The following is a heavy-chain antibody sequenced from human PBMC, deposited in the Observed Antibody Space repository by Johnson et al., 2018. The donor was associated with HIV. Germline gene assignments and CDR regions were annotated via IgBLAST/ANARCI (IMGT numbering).Heavy chain of an antibody. J-gene: IGHJ3*02. CDR1: GFTFSSYA. CDR2: LSYDGSNK. CDR3: ASFAAAGDAFDI. Sequence: QVQLVESGGGVVQPGRSLRLSCAASGFTFSSYAMHWVRQAPGQVLEWVAVLSYDGSNKYYADSVKGRFTISRDNSKNTLYLQMNSLRAEDTAVYYCASFAAAGDAFDIWGQGTMVTVSS. V-gene: IGHV3-30-3*01. D-gene: IGHD6-13*01.